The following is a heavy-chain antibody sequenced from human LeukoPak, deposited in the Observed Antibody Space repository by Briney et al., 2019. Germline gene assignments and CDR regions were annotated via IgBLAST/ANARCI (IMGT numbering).Heavy chain of an antibody. V-gene: IGHV1-2*02. CDR3: ARVLVPAAIENAFDI. J-gene: IGHJ3*02. CDR2: INPNSGGT. CDR1: GYTFTGYY. Sequence: ASVKVSCKASGYTFTGYYMHWVRQAPGQGLEWMGWINPNSGGTNYAQKFQGRVTMTRDTSISTAYMELSRLRSDDTAVYYCARVLVPAAIENAFDIWGQGTMVTVSS. D-gene: IGHD2-2*01.